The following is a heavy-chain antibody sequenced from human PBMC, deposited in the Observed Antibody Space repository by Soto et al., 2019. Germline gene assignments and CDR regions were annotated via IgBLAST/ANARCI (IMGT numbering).Heavy chain of an antibody. CDR3: ARRGDTAIPQALMDV. D-gene: IGHD5-18*01. J-gene: IGHJ6*02. V-gene: IGHV1-18*01. CDR1: GYTFTSYG. Sequence: ASVKVSCKASGYTFTSYGISWVRQAPGQGLEWMGWISAYNGNTNYAQKLQGRVTMTTDTSTSTAYMELRSLRSDDTAVYYCARRGDTAIPQALMDVWGQGTRVTVPS. CDR2: ISAYNGNT.